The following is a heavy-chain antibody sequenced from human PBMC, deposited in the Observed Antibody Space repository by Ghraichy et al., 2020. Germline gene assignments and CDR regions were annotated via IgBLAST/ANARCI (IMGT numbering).Heavy chain of an antibody. CDR3: ARDNDEYVWGTYRYFDF. Sequence: SQTLSLTCTVSGGPIGRYYWTWVRQPPGKGLEWIGNIDHSERTDYNPSLKSRVTLSIDRSKNQFSLNLNSVTAADTAVYYCARDNDEYVWGTYRYFDFWGQGTLVTVSS. CDR2: IDHSERT. V-gene: IGHV4-59*01. J-gene: IGHJ4*02. CDR1: GGPIGRYY. D-gene: IGHD3-16*02.